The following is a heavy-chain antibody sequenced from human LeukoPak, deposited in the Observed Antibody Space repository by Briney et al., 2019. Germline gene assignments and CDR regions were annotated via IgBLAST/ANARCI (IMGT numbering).Heavy chain of an antibody. Sequence: PSETLSLTCTVSGGSISSYHWSWIRQPPGKGLEWIGYIYYSGSTNYNPSLKSRVTISVDTSKNQFSLKLSSVTAADTAVYYCARVYTVTTLDAFDIWGQGTMVTVSS. J-gene: IGHJ3*02. V-gene: IGHV4-59*01. CDR1: GGSISSYH. CDR3: ARVYTVTTLDAFDI. CDR2: IYYSGST. D-gene: IGHD4-17*01.